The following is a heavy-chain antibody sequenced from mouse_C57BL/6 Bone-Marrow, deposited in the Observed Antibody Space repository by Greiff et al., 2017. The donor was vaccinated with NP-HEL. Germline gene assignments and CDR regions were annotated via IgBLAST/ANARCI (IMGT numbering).Heavy chain of an antibody. CDR3: TTVVAPYAMDY. CDR2: IDPENGDT. J-gene: IGHJ4*01. V-gene: IGHV14-4*01. D-gene: IGHD1-1*01. Sequence: EVMLVESGAELVRPGASVKLSCTASGFNIKDDYMHWVKQRPEQGLEWIGWIDPENGDTEYASKFQGKATITADTSSNTAYLQLSSLTSEDTAVYYCTTVVAPYAMDYWGQGTSVTVSS. CDR1: GFNIKDDY.